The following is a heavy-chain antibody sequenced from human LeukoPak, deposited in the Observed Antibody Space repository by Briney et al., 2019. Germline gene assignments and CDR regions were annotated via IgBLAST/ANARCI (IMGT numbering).Heavy chain of an antibody. CDR2: IYYDGST. J-gene: IGHJ6*02. Sequence: GGSLRLSCAASGFTVSSNYMSWVRQTPGKGLEWVSIIYYDGSTYYADSVKGRFTISRDNSKNTLYLQMNSLRAEDTAVYYCARDYYGSGRTHGMDVWGQGTTVTVSS. CDR1: GFTVSSNY. D-gene: IGHD3-10*01. CDR3: ARDYYGSGRTHGMDV. V-gene: IGHV3-53*01.